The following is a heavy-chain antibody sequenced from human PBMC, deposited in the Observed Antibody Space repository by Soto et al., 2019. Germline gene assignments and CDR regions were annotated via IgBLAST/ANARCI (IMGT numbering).Heavy chain of an antibody. CDR3: TKRTLNYYAGFDP. J-gene: IGHJ5*02. D-gene: IGHD3-10*01. Sequence: GGSLRLSCAASGFTFSGSAMHWVRQASGKGLEWVGRIRSKANSYATAYAASVKGRFTISRDDSKNTAYLQMNSLKTEDTAVYYCTKRTLNYYAGFDPWGQGTLVTVSS. V-gene: IGHV3-73*01. CDR1: GFTFSGSA. CDR2: IRSKANSYAT.